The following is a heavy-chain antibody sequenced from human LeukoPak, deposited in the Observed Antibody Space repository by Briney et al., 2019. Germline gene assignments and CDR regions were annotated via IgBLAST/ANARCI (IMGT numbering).Heavy chain of an antibody. D-gene: IGHD1-1*01. CDR1: GYSFTSYW. J-gene: IGHJ4*02. CDR2: IYPGDSDT. V-gene: IGHV5-51*01. Sequence: GGSLEISCKGSGYSFTSYWIGWVRQMPGKGLEWMGIIYPGDSDTRHSPSFQGQVTISADKSISTAYLQWSSLKASDTAMYYCARRLLERYYFDYWGQGTLVTVSS. CDR3: ARRLLERYYFDY.